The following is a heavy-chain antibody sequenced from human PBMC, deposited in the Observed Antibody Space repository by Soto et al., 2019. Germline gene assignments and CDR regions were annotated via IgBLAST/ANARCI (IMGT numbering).Heavy chain of an antibody. J-gene: IGHJ6*02. CDR1: GFTFSSYE. CDR2: ISSSGSTI. V-gene: IGHV3-48*03. CDR3: ARDWHSSGWYALGYYYGMDV. Sequence: EVQLLESGGGLVQPGGSLRLSCAASGFTFSSYEMNWVRQAPGKGLEWVSYISSSGSTIYYADSVKGRFTISRDNAKNSLYLQMNSLRAEDTAVYYCARDWHSSGWYALGYYYGMDVWGQGTTVTVSS. D-gene: IGHD6-19*01.